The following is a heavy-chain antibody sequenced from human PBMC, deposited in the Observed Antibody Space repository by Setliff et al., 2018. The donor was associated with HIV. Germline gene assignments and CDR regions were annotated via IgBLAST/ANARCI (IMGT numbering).Heavy chain of an antibody. CDR3: ATRPRIAARPFDY. CDR1: GVSVGSGDYY. Sequence: NLPEPLSLTCSVSGVSVGSGDYYWHWIRQHPEKALEWIGYIFHSRDTYHNPFLKSRISMSVDTSKNQFSLELTSLTAADTAVYYCATRPRIAARPFDYWGQGMLVTVSS. CDR2: IFHSRDT. V-gene: IGHV4-31*03. J-gene: IGHJ4*02. D-gene: IGHD6-6*01.